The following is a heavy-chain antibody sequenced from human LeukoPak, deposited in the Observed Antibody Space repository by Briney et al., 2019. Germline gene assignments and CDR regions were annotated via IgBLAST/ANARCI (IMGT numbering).Heavy chain of an antibody. CDR3: ARERGYSYRYYFDY. CDR2: INHSGCT. J-gene: IGHJ4*02. Sequence: SETLSLTCAVYGGSFSGYYWSWIRQPPGKGLEWIGEINHSGCTNYNPSLKSRVTISVDTSKNQFSLKLSSVTAADTAVYYCARERGYSYRYYFDYWGQGTLVTVSS. D-gene: IGHD5-18*01. V-gene: IGHV4-34*01. CDR1: GGSFSGYY.